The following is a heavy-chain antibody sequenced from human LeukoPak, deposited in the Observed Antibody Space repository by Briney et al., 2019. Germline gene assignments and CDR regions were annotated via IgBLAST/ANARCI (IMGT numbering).Heavy chain of an antibody. V-gene: IGHV3-23*01. J-gene: IGHJ4*02. Sequence: GGSLRLSCAASGFTFSSYAMNWVRQAPGKGLEWVSGISGSGTSTYYADSVKGRFTISRDNSKNTLYLQMNSLRAEDTALYYCAKRDWLDYWGQGTLVTVSS. D-gene: IGHD2-21*02. CDR2: ISGSGTST. CDR1: GFTFSSYA. CDR3: AKRDWLDY.